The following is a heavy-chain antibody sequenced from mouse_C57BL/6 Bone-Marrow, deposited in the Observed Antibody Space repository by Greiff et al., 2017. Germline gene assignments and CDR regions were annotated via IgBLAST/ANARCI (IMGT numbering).Heavy chain of an antibody. D-gene: IGHD3-2*02. CDR3: AREGMLSAWFAY. J-gene: IGHJ3*01. V-gene: IGHV1-59*01. Sequence: VQLVESGAELVRPGTSVKMSCKASGYTFTNYWIGWAKQRPGQGLEWIGEIDPSDSYTNYNQKFKGKSTLTVDKSSSTAYMQLSSLTSEDSAVYYCAREGMLSAWFAYWGQGTLVTVSA. CDR2: IDPSDSYT. CDR1: GYTFTNYW.